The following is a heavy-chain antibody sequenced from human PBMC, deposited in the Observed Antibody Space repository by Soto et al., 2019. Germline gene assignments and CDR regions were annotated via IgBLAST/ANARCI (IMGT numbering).Heavy chain of an antibody. CDR2: IIPILGIA. D-gene: IGHD2-2*01. J-gene: IGHJ5*02. CDR3: AREGEYCSSTSCLNWFDP. CDR1: GGTFSSYT. Sequence: KVSCKASGGTFSSYTISWVRQAPGQGLEWMGRIIPILGIANYAQKFQGRVTITADKSTSTAYMELSSLRSEDTAVYYCAREGEYCSSTSCLNWFDPWGQGTLVTVSS. V-gene: IGHV1-69*04.